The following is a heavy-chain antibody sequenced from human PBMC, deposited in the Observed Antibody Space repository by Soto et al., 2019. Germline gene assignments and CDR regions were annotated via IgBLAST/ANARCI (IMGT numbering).Heavy chain of an antibody. Sequence: GESLKISCAASGFTVGTNYMSWVRQAPGKGLEWVSVIYSGGTTYYADSVKGRFTISRDTSKNTLYFQMNSLRVEDTAVYYCARVSYGDSYDNWFDPWGQGTLVTVSS. J-gene: IGHJ5*02. CDR1: GFTVGTNY. D-gene: IGHD4-17*01. CDR3: ARVSYGDSYDNWFDP. CDR2: IYSGGTT. V-gene: IGHV3-66*01.